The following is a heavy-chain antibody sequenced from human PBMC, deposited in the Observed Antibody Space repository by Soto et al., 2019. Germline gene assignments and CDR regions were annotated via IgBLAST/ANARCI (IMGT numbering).Heavy chain of an antibody. D-gene: IGHD6-13*01. CDR3: AKDLARSAAGYYYYYGMDV. V-gene: IGHV3-30*18. CDR1: GFTLSSYG. CDR2: ISYDGSNK. Sequence: GGSLRLSCAASGFTLSSYGMHWVRQAPGKGLEWVAVISYDGSNKYYADSVKGRFTISRDNSKNTLYLQMNSLIAEDTAVYYCAKDLARSAAGYYYYYGMDVWGQGTTVTVSS. J-gene: IGHJ6*02.